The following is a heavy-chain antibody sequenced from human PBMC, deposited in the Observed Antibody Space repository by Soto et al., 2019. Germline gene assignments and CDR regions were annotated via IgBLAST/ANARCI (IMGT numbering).Heavy chain of an antibody. V-gene: IGHV3-23*01. Sequence: EVQLLESGGGLVQPGGSLRLSCAASGFTFNSYAMSWVRQAPGQGLEWVSTISGSGGSTYNADSVKGRFTISRDNSKNTLYLQMSSLRAEDTAVYYCAKGCPSYYDFWSGYHTDYWGQGTLVTVSS. CDR3: AKGCPSYYDFWSGYHTDY. CDR2: ISGSGGST. CDR1: GFTFNSYA. D-gene: IGHD3-3*01. J-gene: IGHJ4*02.